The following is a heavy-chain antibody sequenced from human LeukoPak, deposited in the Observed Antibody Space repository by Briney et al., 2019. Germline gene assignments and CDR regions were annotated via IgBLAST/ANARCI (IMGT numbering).Heavy chain of an antibody. CDR2: INHSGST. CDR3: ARGRRVGSSSGLGY. D-gene: IGHD6-6*01. CDR1: GGSFSGYY. Sequence: SETLSLTCAVYGGSFSGYYWSWIRQPPGKGLEWIGEINHSGSTNYNPSLKSRVTISVDTSKNQFSLKLSSVTAVDTAVYYCARGRRVGSSSGLGYWGQGTLVTVSS. V-gene: IGHV4-34*01. J-gene: IGHJ4*02.